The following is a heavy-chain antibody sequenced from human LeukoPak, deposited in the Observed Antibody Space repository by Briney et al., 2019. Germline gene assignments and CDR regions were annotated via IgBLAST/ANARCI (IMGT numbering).Heavy chain of an antibody. CDR2: ISSSSSYI. Sequence: SGGSLRLSCAASGFTFSSYSMNWVRQAPGKGLEWVSSISSSSSYIYYADSVKGRFTISRDNAKNSLYLQMNSLRAEDMAVYYCARSGVAGPPMGWFDPWGQRTLVTVSS. D-gene: IGHD6-19*01. CDR1: GFTFSSYS. V-gene: IGHV3-21*01. J-gene: IGHJ5*02. CDR3: ARSGVAGPPMGWFDP.